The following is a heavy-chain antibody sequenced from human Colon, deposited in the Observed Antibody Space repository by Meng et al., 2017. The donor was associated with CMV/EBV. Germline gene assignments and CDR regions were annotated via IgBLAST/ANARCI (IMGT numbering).Heavy chain of an antibody. Sequence: SCAVSGFSFSTYYMNWVRQTAGKGLGWVSSISGSGTYLYYSDSVRGRFTISRDNSKNSVYMEMNSLRAEDTGMYYCVRDRGSGYSLDYWGQGTLVTVSS. J-gene: IGHJ4*02. D-gene: IGHD3-22*01. CDR3: VRDRGSGYSLDY. CDR1: GFSFSTYY. V-gene: IGHV3-21*01. CDR2: ISGSGTYL.